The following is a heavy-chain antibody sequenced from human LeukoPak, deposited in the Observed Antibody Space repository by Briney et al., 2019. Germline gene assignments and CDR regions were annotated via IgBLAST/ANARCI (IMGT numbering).Heavy chain of an antibody. CDR2: IKQDGSEK. CDR3: VGWSGDNFNY. D-gene: IGHD3-10*01. Sequence: PGRSLRLSCAASGFIFSNSWMSWIRQPPGKGLEWVAHIKQDGSEKYYVDSVKGRFTISRDNAQNSLYLQMNSLRAEDTAMFYCVGWSGDNFNYWGQGTLVTVSS. J-gene: IGHJ4*02. V-gene: IGHV3-7*01. CDR1: GFIFSNSW.